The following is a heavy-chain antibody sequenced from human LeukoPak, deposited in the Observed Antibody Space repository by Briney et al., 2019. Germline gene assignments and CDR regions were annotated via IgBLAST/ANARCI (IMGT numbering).Heavy chain of an antibody. CDR3: VRDMTGNYYDT. Sequence: PGGSLRLSCAASGFTFSTFSMNWVRQAPGKGLEYVSAVNSNGRNTFYARSVKGRFTISRDNSKNTLYLQMGGLRAEDTALYYCVRDMTGNYYDTWGQGTLVTVSS. J-gene: IGHJ4*02. D-gene: IGHD3-22*01. V-gene: IGHV3-64*01. CDR1: GFTFSTFS. CDR2: VNSNGRNT.